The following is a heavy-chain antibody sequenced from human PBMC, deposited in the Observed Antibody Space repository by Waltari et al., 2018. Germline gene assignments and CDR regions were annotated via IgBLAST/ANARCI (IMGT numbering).Heavy chain of an antibody. V-gene: IGHV4-39*01. J-gene: IGHJ6*03. CDR1: GDFISSTTFY. D-gene: IGHD2-2*01. CDR2: VSYSGHT. Sequence: QPQLQESGPGLVKPSETLSLSCNVSGDFISSTTFYWGWIRQPPGKGLEWIGSVSYSGHTYYNQSLKSRVSISVDTSKNQLSLKLSSVTAADTAVYFCARQSCPRSTCYDYYYSYMDVWGKGTTVTVSS. CDR3: ARQSCPRSTCYDYYYSYMDV.